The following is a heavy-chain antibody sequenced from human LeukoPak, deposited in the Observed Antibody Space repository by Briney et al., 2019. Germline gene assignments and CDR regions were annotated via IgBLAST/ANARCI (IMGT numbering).Heavy chain of an antibody. V-gene: IGHV4-59*12. CDR2: IYYSGST. CDR1: GGSISSYY. J-gene: IGHJ4*02. CDR3: ASLTAAGTPDY. Sequence: PSETLSLTCTVSGGSISSYYWSWIRQPPGKGLEWIGYIYYSGSTNYNPSLKSRVTISVDTSKNQFSLKLSSVTAADTAVYYCASLTAAGTPDYWGQGTLVTVSP. D-gene: IGHD6-13*01.